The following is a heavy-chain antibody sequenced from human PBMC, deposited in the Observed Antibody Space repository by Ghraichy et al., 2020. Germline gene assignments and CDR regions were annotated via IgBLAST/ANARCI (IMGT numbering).Heavy chain of an antibody. J-gene: IGHJ4*02. Sequence: GGSLRLSCAASGSTFSSYAMSWARQAPGKGLEWVSAISGSGGSTYYADSVKGRFTISRDNSKNTLYLQMNSLRAEDTAVYYCAKDPAVSPGLFDYWGQGTLVTVSS. CDR1: GSTFSSYA. CDR2: ISGSGGST. CDR3: AKDPAVSPGLFDY. V-gene: IGHV3-23*01.